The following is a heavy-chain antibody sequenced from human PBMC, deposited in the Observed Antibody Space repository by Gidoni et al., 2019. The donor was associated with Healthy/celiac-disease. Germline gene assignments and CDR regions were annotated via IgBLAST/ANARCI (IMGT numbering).Heavy chain of an antibody. CDR3: ARDIQEYDFWSGYY. D-gene: IGHD3-3*01. V-gene: IGHV3-21*01. Sequence: EVQLVESGGGLVKPGGSLRLSCAASGFTFSSYSMNWVRQAPGKGLEWVSSISSSSSYIYYADSVKGRFTISRDNAKNSLYLQMNSLRAEDTAVYYCARDIQEYDFWSGYYWGQGTLVTVSS. CDR1: GFTFSSYS. CDR2: ISSSSSYI. J-gene: IGHJ4*02.